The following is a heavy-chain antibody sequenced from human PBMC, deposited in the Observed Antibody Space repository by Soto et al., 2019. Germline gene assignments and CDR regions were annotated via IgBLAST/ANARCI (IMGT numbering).Heavy chain of an antibody. CDR1: GGSISSYY. Sequence: SETLSLTCTVSGGSISSYYWSWIRQPPGKGLEWIGYIYYSGSTNYNPSLKSRVTISVDTSKNQFSLKLSSVTAADTAVYYCARRSYDYGSGSPPTYYYYYYMDVWGKGTTVTVSS. D-gene: IGHD3-10*01. CDR3: ARRSYDYGSGSPPTYYYYYYMDV. J-gene: IGHJ6*03. CDR2: IYYSGST. V-gene: IGHV4-59*08.